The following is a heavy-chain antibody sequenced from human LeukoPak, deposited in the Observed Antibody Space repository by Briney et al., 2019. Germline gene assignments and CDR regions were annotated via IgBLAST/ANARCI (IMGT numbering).Heavy chain of an antibody. CDR2: ILYSGST. D-gene: IGHD5-12*01. J-gene: IGHJ4*02. CDR3: ARDNSGYGWFDY. V-gene: IGHV4-31*01. CDR1: GYSFNSGAFY. Sequence: SETLSLTCTVSGYSFNSGAFYRSWIRQHPGKGLEWIGNILYSGSTWYNPSLKSPITISVDTSKNQFSLKLSSVTAADTAVYYCARDNSGYGWFDYWGQGTLVTVSS.